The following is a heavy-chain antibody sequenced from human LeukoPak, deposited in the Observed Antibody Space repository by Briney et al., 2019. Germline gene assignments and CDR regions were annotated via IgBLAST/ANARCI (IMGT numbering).Heavy chain of an antibody. J-gene: IGHJ1*01. D-gene: IGHD2-2*01. V-gene: IGHV4-39*07. Sequence: PSETLSLTCTVSGGSISSGDYYWSWIRQPPGKGLEWIGEINHSGSTNYNPSLKSRVTISVDTSKNQFSLKLSSVTAADTAVYYCASANPNCSSTSCARGYFQHWGQGTLVTVSS. CDR2: INHSGST. CDR1: GGSISSGDYY. CDR3: ASANPNCSSTSCARGYFQH.